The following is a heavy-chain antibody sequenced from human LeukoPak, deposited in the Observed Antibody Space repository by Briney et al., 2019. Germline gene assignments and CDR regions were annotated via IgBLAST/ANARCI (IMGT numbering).Heavy chain of an antibody. CDR1: GVSFSGYY. CDR2: INHSGST. V-gene: IGHV4-34*01. J-gene: IGHJ4*02. CDR3: ARLKRGYSGYDNRGYYFDY. Sequence: SETLSLTCAVYGVSFSGYYWSWIRQPPGKGLEWIGEINHSGSTNYNPSLKSRVTISVDTSKNQFSLKLSSVTAADTAVYYCARLKRGYSGYDNRGYYFDYWGQGTLVTVSS. D-gene: IGHD5-12*01.